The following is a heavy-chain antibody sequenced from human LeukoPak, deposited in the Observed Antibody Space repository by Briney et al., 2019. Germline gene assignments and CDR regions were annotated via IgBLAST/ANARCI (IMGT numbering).Heavy chain of an antibody. CDR1: GFTFSSYG. CDR2: IRYDGSNK. Sequence: GGSLRLSCAASGFTFSSYGMRWVRQAPGKGLEWVGFIRYDGSNKYYADSVKGRFTISRDNSKNTLYLQMNSLRAEDTAVYYCAKDGKPSSYYYYYYMDVWGKGTTVTVSS. D-gene: IGHD6-13*01. CDR3: AKDGKPSSYYYYYYMDV. V-gene: IGHV3-30*02. J-gene: IGHJ6*03.